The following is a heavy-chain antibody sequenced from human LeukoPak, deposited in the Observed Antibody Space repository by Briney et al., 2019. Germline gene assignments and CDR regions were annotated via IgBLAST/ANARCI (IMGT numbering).Heavy chain of an antibody. CDR3: ARGSYGDFDY. CDR1: GFTFSSYW. Sequence: GGSLRLSCAASGFTFSSYWMSWVRQAPGKGLEWVSYISSSSSTIYYADSVKGRFTISRDNAKNSLYLQMNSLRAEDTAVYYCARGSYGDFDYWGQGTLVTVSS. J-gene: IGHJ4*02. V-gene: IGHV3-48*04. D-gene: IGHD4-17*01. CDR2: ISSSSSTI.